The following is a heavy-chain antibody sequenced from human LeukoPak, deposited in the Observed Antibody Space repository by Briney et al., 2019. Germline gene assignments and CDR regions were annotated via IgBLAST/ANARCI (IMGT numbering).Heavy chain of an antibody. CDR2: ITRDGGST. V-gene: IGHV3-43*01. CDR1: GFTFDDYT. Sequence: GGSLRLSCAASGFTFDDYTMHGVRQAPARGLEWGSRITRDGGSTYYADSVKGRFTFSRDNSKNSLYLQLNSLRTEDTALYYCATGYSYGFGYYYYYYMDVWGKGTTVTVSS. CDR3: ATGYSYGFGYYYYYYMDV. D-gene: IGHD5-18*01. J-gene: IGHJ6*03.